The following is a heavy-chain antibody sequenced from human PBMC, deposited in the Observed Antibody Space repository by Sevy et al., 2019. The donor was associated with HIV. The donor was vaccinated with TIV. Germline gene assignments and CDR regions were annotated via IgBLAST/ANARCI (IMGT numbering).Heavy chain of an antibody. J-gene: IGHJ4*02. CDR1: GFSFNNHW. Sequence: GGSLRLSCAASGFSFNNHWMSWVRQAPEKGLEWVANIKHDGSEKYYADSLEGRFAASRDNAKNSLFLKINSLRVEDTAVYFCARLPTGLQSFNYLLSTYFDSWGQGTLVTVSS. D-gene: IGHD3-9*01. CDR3: ARLPTGLQSFNYLLSTYFDS. CDR2: IKHDGSEK. V-gene: IGHV3-7*01.